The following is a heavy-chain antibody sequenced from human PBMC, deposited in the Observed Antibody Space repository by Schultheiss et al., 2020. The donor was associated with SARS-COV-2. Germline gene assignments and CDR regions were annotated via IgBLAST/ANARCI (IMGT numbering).Heavy chain of an antibody. CDR1: GCSISSYY. J-gene: IGHJ4*02. CDR2: ISYSGST. CDR3: AIRYSSGLFDY. D-gene: IGHD6-19*01. V-gene: IGHV4-59*08. Sequence: SETLSLTCTVSGCSISSYYWSWLRQPPGKGLEWIGYISYSGSTNYNATPKSRVTISEDRTMNMSSLKLSSVNAADTAVYYCAIRYSSGLFDYWGQGTLVTVSS.